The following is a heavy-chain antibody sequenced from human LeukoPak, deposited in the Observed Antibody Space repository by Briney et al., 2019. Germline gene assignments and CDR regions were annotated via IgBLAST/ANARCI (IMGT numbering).Heavy chain of an antibody. CDR2: IYYSGST. Sequence: SETLSLTCTVSGGSISSYYWSWIRQPPGKGLEWIGYIYYSGSTNYNPSLKSRVTISVDTSKNQFSLKLSSVTAADTAVYYCARDVLMVYAIEGSGTFDYWGQGTLVTVSS. V-gene: IGHV4-59*01. D-gene: IGHD2-8*01. J-gene: IGHJ4*02. CDR1: GGSISSYY. CDR3: ARDVLMVYAIEGSGTFDY.